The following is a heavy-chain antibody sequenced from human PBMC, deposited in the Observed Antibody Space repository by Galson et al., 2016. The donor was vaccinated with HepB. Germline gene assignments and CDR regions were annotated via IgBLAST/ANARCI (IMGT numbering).Heavy chain of an antibody. J-gene: IGHJ6*02. CDR1: GYTFTDYG. CDR2: ISAHSGDT. V-gene: IGHV1-18*01. CDR3: ARDRSPYCRDGRCCHRHGMDV. Sequence: SVKVSCTASGYTFTDYGVSWVRQAPGQGLEWMGWISAHSGDTHHAEKFQGRVSITTDTSTSTAYMEMRSLRSDDTAVYFCARDRSPYCRDGRCCHRHGMDVWGQGTTVTVSS. D-gene: IGHD2-15*01.